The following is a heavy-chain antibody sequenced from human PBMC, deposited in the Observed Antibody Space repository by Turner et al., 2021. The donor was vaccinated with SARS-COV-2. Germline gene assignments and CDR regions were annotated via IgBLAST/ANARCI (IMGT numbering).Heavy chain of an antibody. Sequence: EVQLLESGGGLVQPGGSLRLSCAASGFTFSNYAMSWVRQAPGKGLEWVSAISGSGGSTYYADSVKGRFTISRDNSKNTLYLQMNSLRAEDTAVYYCAKGEGIVVVVADLYWGQGTLVPVSS. CDR3: AKGEGIVVVVADLY. J-gene: IGHJ4*02. CDR2: ISGSGGST. V-gene: IGHV3-23*01. D-gene: IGHD2-15*01. CDR1: GFTFSNYA.